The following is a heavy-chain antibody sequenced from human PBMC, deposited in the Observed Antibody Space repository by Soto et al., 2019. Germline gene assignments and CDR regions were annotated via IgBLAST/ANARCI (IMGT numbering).Heavy chain of an antibody. CDR3: ARDPGGDSGYDGLFGYYFDY. Sequence: GGSLRLSCAASGFTFSSYGMHWVRQAPGKGLEWVAVIWYDGSNKYYADSVKGRFTISRDNSKNTLYLQMNSLRAEDTAVYYCARDPGGDSGYDGLFGYYFDYWGQGTLVTVSS. D-gene: IGHD5-12*01. CDR1: GFTFSSYG. J-gene: IGHJ4*02. V-gene: IGHV3-33*01. CDR2: IWYDGSNK.